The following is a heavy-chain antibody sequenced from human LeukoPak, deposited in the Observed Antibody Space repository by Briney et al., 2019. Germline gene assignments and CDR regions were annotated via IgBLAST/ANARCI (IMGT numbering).Heavy chain of an antibody. V-gene: IGHV3-48*01. D-gene: IGHD3-22*01. CDR3: ARAAHYYDSGGFLPEAFDV. Sequence: GGSLRLSCAASGFTFSSYSMNWVRQAPGKGLEWVSYISSSSSTIYYADSVKGRFTISRDNAKNSLYLQMNSLRAEDTAVYYCARAAHYYDSGGFLPEAFDVWGQGTMVTVSS. CDR2: ISSSSSTI. CDR1: GFTFSSYS. J-gene: IGHJ3*01.